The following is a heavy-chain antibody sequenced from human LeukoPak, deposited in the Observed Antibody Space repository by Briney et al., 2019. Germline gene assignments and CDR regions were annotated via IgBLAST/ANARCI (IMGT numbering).Heavy chain of an antibody. CDR2: ISYDGSNK. V-gene: IGHV3-30-3*01. J-gene: IGHJ5*02. CDR3: ARSRSARTAAATT. D-gene: IGHD6-13*01. Sequence: GGSLRLSCAASGFTFSSYAMHWVRQAPGKGLEWVAVISYDGSNKYYADSVKGRFTISRDNSKNTLYLQMNSLRAEDTAVYYCARSRSARTAAATTWGQGTLVTVSS. CDR1: GFTFSSYA.